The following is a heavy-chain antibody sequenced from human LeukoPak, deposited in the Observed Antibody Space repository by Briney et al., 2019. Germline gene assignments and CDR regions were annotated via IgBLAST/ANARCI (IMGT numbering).Heavy chain of an antibody. D-gene: IGHD2-15*01. V-gene: IGHV3-33*01. CDR2: IWYDGSNK. J-gene: IGHJ4*02. CDR3: ARDLRSGGSSPLIRPPAH. Sequence: QSGRSLRLSCAASGFTFSSYGMHWVRQAPGKGLERVAVIWYDGSNKYYADSVKGRFTISRDNSKNTLYLQMNSLRAEDTAVYYCARDLRSGGSSPLIRPPAHWGQGTLVTVSS. CDR1: GFTFSSYG.